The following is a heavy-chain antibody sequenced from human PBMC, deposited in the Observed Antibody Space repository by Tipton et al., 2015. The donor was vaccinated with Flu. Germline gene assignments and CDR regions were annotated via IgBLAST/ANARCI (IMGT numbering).Heavy chain of an antibody. CDR2: IWYDGSNK. Sequence: SLRLSCAASGFTFSSYGMHWVRQAPGKGLEWVAVIWYDGSNKYYADSVKGRFTISRDNSKNTLYLQMNSLRAEDTAVYYCARDLRVTIFGVVSAFDIWGQGTMVPVSS. V-gene: IGHV3-33*08. D-gene: IGHD3-3*01. J-gene: IGHJ3*02. CDR3: ARDLRVTIFGVVSAFDI. CDR1: GFTFSSYG.